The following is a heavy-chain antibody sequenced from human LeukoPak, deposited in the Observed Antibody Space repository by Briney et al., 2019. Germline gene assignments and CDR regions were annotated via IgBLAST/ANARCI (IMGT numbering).Heavy chain of an antibody. D-gene: IGHD3-22*01. Sequence: PSETLSLTCTVSGGSISSGGYYWSWIRQHPGKGLEWIGYIYCSGSTYYNPSLKSRVTISVDTSKNQFSLKLSSVTAADTAVYYCARDRAPDDSSGYYSHFDYWGQGTLVTVSS. V-gene: IGHV4-31*03. J-gene: IGHJ4*02. CDR1: GGSISSGGYY. CDR2: IYCSGST. CDR3: ARDRAPDDSSGYYSHFDY.